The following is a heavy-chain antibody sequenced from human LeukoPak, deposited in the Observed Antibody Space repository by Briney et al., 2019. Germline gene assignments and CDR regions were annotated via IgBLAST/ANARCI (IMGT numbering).Heavy chain of an antibody. Sequence: PGGSLRLSCAASGFTFSSYWMGWVRQAPGKGLEWVADIKEDGSDIYSVDSVKGRFTISRDSAKNSLYLQMNSLRAEDTAVHYCARDTYRFFDLWGRGTLVTVSS. J-gene: IGHJ2*01. V-gene: IGHV3-7*01. CDR2: IKEDGSDI. CDR1: GFTFSSYW. CDR3: ARDTYRFFDL.